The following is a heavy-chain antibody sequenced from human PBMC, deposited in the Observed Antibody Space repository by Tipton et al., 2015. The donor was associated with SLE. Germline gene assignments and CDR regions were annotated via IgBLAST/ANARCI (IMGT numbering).Heavy chain of an antibody. CDR1: GFTFSSYE. Sequence: SLRLSCAASGFTFSSYEMNWVRQAPGKGLEWVSYISSSGSTIYYADSVKGRFTISRDNAKNSLYLQMNSLRAEDTAVYYCARAGVVSLFDYWGQGTLVTVSS. V-gene: IGHV3-48*03. D-gene: IGHD3-3*01. CDR3: ARAGVVSLFDY. CDR2: ISSSGSTI. J-gene: IGHJ4*02.